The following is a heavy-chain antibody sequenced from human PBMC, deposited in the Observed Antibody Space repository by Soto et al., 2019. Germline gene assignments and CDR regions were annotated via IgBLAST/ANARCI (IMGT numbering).Heavy chain of an antibody. J-gene: IGHJ4*02. CDR1: GGSISSYY. Sequence: QVQLQESGPGLVKPSETLSLTCTVSGGSISSYYWSWIRQPPGKGLEWIGYIYYSGSTNYNPSLKRXXPISVDTANNQSSLKLSSVTAADTAVYYCARHQDSWGQGTLVTVSS. CDR2: IYYSGST. CDR3: ARHQDS. V-gene: IGHV4-59*08.